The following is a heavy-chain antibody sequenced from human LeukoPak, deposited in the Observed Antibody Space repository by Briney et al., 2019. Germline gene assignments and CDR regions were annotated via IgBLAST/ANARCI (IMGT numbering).Heavy chain of an antibody. CDR3: VRDCSSASLSSGCYYAMDV. CDR1: GFTFNDYW. CDR2: IKQDGSEK. Sequence: GGSLRLSCAASGFTFNDYWMTWVRQAPGKGLEWVAHIKQDGSEKYYVDSLKGRFTISRDNAKNSLCLQMNSLRAEDTAVYYCVRDCSSASLSSGCYYAMDVWGKGTTVTVSS. D-gene: IGHD2-2*01. J-gene: IGHJ6*04. V-gene: IGHV3-7*03.